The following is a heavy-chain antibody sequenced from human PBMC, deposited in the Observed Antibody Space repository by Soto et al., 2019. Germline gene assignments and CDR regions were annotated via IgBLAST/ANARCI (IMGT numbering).Heavy chain of an antibody. J-gene: IGHJ6*02. V-gene: IGHV3-33*01. CDR2: VWFDGGNK. D-gene: IGHD4-17*01. Sequence: QVQLVASGGGVVQPGTSLRLSCEASGFTFSDHAMHWVRQAPGKGLEWVAVVWFDGGNKFYTDSVKGRFTTSRDNSKNTLFLQMNSLRVVDTAVYYCARAPAGDYTLYHYYTMDVWGQGTPVTVSS. CDR3: ARAPAGDYTLYHYYTMDV. CDR1: GFTFSDHA.